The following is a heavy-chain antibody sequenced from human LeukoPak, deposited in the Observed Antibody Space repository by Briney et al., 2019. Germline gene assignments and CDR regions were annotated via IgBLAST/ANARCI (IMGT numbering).Heavy chain of an antibody. CDR2: IIPIFGIA. CDR1: GGTFSSYA. CDR3: AGSSYGDYGFTTSSFDY. V-gene: IGHV1-69*04. Sequence: SVKVSCKASGGTFSSYAISWVRQAPGQGLEWMGRIIPIFGIANYAQKFQGRVTITADKSTSTAYMELSSLRSEDTAVYYCAGSSYGDYGFTTSSFDYWGQGTLVTVSS. D-gene: IGHD4-17*01. J-gene: IGHJ4*02.